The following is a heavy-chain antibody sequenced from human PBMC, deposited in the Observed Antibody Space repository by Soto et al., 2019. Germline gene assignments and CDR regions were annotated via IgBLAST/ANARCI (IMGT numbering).Heavy chain of an antibody. CDR3: AKGLYSSSSLDYYYYMDV. V-gene: IGHV3-23*01. D-gene: IGHD6-6*01. CDR1: GFTFSSYA. CDR2: ISGSGGST. Sequence: PGGSLRLSCAASGFTFSSYAMSWVRQAPGKGLEWVSAISGSGGSTYYADSVKGRFTISRDNSKNTLYLQMNSLRAEDTAVYYCAKGLYSSSSLDYYYYMDVWGKGTTVTVSS. J-gene: IGHJ6*03.